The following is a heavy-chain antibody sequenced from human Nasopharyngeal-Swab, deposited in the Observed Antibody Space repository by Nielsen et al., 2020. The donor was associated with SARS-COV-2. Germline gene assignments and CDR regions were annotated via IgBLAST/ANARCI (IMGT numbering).Heavy chain of an antibody. CDR1: GHTFTSYD. D-gene: IGHD3-10*01. CDR2: MNPNSGNT. J-gene: IGHJ4*02. CDR3: ARGGPIYGSGSYRFDY. V-gene: IGHV1-8*01. Sequence: ASVKVSCKASGHTFTSYDINWVRQATGQGLEWMGWMNPNSGNTGYAQKFQGRVTMTRNTSISTAYMELSSLRSEDTAVYYCARGGPIYGSGSYRFDYWGQGTLVTVSS.